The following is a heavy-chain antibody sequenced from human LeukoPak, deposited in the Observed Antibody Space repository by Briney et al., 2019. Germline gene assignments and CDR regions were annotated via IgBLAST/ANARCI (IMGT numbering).Heavy chain of an antibody. J-gene: IGHJ4*02. Sequence: GGSLRLSCAASGFTFSSYAMSWVRQAPGKGLEWVSAISGSGGSTYYADSVKGRFTISRDNSKNTLYLQMNSLRAEDTAVYYCAKDGSPRGYSSGWFFDYWGQGTLVTASS. CDR2: ISGSGGST. D-gene: IGHD6-19*01. CDR1: GFTFSSYA. CDR3: AKDGSPRGYSSGWFFDY. V-gene: IGHV3-23*01.